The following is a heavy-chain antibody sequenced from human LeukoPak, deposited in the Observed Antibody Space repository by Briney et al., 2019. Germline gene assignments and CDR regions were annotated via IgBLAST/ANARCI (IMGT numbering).Heavy chain of an antibody. Sequence: GGSLRLSCAASGFTFSTYAMHWGRRAPGKGLEWVAVISSDGSKTYYGDSVKGRFTISRDNAKNSLYLQMNSLRAEDTAVYYCARDGGDYFWGRYRPHNWFDPWGQGTLVTVSS. J-gene: IGHJ5*02. V-gene: IGHV3-30*03. CDR1: GFTFSTYA. D-gene: IGHD3-16*02. CDR3: ARDGGDYFWGRYRPHNWFDP. CDR2: ISSDGSKT.